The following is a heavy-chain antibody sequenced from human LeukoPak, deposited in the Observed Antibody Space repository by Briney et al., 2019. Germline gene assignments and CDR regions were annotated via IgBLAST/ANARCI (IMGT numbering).Heavy chain of an antibody. CDR2: NYPRDGST. Sequence: VASVKVSCKASGYTFTNNYLHWVRQAPGQGLEWMGMNYPRDGSTSYAQNFQGRVTVTRDTSTTTVHMELRGLRSEDTAVYYCARDQEGFDYWGQGTVVTVSS. CDR1: GYTFTNNY. J-gene: IGHJ4*02. V-gene: IGHV1-46*01. CDR3: ARDQEGFDY.